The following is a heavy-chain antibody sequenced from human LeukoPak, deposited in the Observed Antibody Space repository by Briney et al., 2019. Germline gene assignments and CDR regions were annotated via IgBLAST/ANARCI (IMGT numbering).Heavy chain of an antibody. CDR3: ARDLRYFDWLLPDY. CDR1: GFTFSSYG. CDR2: IRYDGSNK. D-gene: IGHD3-9*01. J-gene: IGHJ4*02. V-gene: IGHV3-30*02. Sequence: GGSLRLSCAASGFTFSSYGMHWVRQAPGKGLEWVAFIRYDGSNKYYADSVKGRFTISRDNSKNTLYLQMNSLRAEDTAVYYCARDLRYFDWLLPDYWGQGTLVTVSS.